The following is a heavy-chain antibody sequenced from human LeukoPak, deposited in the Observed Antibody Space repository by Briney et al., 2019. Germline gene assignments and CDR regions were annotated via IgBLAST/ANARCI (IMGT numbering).Heavy chain of an antibody. CDR2: INESPPRT. CDR1: GFSFTSFG. V-gene: IGHV3-23*01. CDR3: AKRQRLVKVYYGLDV. J-gene: IGHJ6*02. D-gene: IGHD2-8*02. Sequence: GGSLRLSCAGAGFSFTSFGMSWDRQAPGKGLEWVSAINESPPRTYYADSVKGRFTISRDDSKNALYLQMNSLRAEDTAIYYCAKRQRLVKVYYGLDVWGQGTTVTVSS.